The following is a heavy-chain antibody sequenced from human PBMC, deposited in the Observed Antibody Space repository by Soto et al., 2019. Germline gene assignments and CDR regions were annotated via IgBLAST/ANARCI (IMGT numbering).Heavy chain of an antibody. V-gene: IGHV4-59*01. J-gene: IGHJ4*02. CDR3: ARYNSYAMDY. CDR1: GGSISNYY. CDR2: IHYSGTT. Sequence: SETLSLTCTVSGGSISNYYWSWIRQPPGKGLEWIANIHYSGTTNYNPSLASRVTISVDTSKNQFSLKLTSVTAADRAIYYCARYNSYAMDYWGRGTLVTVSS. D-gene: IGHD2-2*01.